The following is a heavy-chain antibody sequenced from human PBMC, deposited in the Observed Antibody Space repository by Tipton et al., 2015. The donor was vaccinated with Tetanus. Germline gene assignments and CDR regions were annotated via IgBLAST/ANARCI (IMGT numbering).Heavy chain of an antibody. CDR3: ARDHRLSASDAGWFDP. CDR2: VYSSGST. J-gene: IGHJ5*02. D-gene: IGHD1-26*01. CDR1: GGSINPYY. V-gene: IGHV4-59*01. Sequence: TLSLTCTVSGGSINPYYWSWIRQPPGKGLEWIGNVYSSGSTYYNPSLKGRVTISVDTSTTQFSLRLNSVTAADTAIYYCARDHRLSASDAGWFDPWGQGTLVTVSS.